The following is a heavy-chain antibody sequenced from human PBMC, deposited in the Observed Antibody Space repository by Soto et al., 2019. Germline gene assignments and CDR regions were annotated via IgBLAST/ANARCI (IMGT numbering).Heavy chain of an antibody. Sequence: SETLSLTCTVSGGSISSSSYYWGWIRQPPGKGLEWIGSIYYSGSTYYNPSLKSRVTISVDTSKNQFSLKLSSVTAADTAVYYCARLRTVTTLKYFQHWGQGTLVTVSS. CDR3: ARLRTVTTLKYFQH. V-gene: IGHV4-39*01. CDR2: IYYSGST. J-gene: IGHJ1*01. D-gene: IGHD4-17*01. CDR1: GGSISSSSYY.